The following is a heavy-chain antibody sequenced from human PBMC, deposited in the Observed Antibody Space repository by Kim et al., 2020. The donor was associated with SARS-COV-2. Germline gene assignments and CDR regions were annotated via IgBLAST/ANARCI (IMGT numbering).Heavy chain of an antibody. V-gene: IGHV1-18*01. J-gene: IGHJ6*02. CDR2: ISAYNGNT. Sequence: ASVKVSCKASGYTFTSYGITWVRQAPGQGLEWMGWISAYNGNTNYAQKLQGRVTMTTDTSTSTAYMELRSLRSDDTAVYYCATLEWSPPPWAGGMDVWGQGTTVTVSS. CDR3: ATLEWSPPPWAGGMDV. D-gene: IGHD3-3*01. CDR1: GYTFTSYG.